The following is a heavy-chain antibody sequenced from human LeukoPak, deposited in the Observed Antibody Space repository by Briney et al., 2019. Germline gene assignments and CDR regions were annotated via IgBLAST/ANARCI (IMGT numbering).Heavy chain of an antibody. CDR2: ISAYNGNT. D-gene: IGHD6-19*01. CDR1: GYTFTSYG. CDR3: ARDSERASSGWYMASIQED. V-gene: IGHV1-18*01. Sequence: ASVKVSCKASGYTFTSYGISWVRQAPGQGLEWMGWISAYNGNTNYAQKLQGRVTMTTDTSTSTAYMELRSLRSDDTAVYYCARDSERASSGWYMASIQEDWGQGTLVTVSS. J-gene: IGHJ4*02.